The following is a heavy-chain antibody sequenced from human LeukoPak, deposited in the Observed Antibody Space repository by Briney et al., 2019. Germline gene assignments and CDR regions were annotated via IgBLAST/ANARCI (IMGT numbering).Heavy chain of an antibody. J-gene: IGHJ5*02. CDR1: GGSISSGDYY. Sequence: SETLSLTCTVSGGSISSGDYYWSWIRQPPGKGLEWIGYIYYSGSTYYNPSLMSRVTISVDTSKNQFSLKLSSVTAADTAVYYCARTVYYDILTGYWVGFDPWGQGTLVTVSS. V-gene: IGHV4-30-4*01. D-gene: IGHD3-9*01. CDR3: ARTVYYDILTGYWVGFDP. CDR2: IYYSGST.